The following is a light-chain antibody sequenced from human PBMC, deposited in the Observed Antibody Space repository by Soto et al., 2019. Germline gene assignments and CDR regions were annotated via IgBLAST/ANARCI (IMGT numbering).Light chain of an antibody. CDR2: VNSDGSH. CDR3: QTWGTGMLV. Sequence: QLVLTQSPSASASLGASVKLTCTLSGGPGNYPFAWHQQHPEKGPRYLMKVNSDGSHSKGDGIPDRFSGSSSGAERSLTISSLQSEDEADYFCQTWGTGMLVFGTGTKLTVL. J-gene: IGLJ1*01. V-gene: IGLV4-69*01. CDR1: GGPGNYP.